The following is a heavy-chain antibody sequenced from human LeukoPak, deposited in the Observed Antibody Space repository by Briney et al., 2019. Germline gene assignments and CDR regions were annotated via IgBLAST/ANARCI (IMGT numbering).Heavy chain of an antibody. CDR1: GFTFSSYA. Sequence: QPGGSLRLSCAASGFTFSSYAMSWVRQAPGKGLEWVSAISAGGGSTYYADSVKGRFTISRDNSKTTLYLQMNSLRAEDTAVYYCAKRGSSGYYTHFDYWGQGTLATVSS. D-gene: IGHD3-22*01. CDR2: ISAGGGST. J-gene: IGHJ4*02. V-gene: IGHV3-23*01. CDR3: AKRGSSGYYTHFDY.